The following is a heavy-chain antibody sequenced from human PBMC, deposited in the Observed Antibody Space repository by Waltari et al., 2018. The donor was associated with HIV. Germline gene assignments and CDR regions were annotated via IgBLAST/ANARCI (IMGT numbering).Heavy chain of an antibody. Sequence: QLQLQESGPGLVKPSETLSLTCTVSGGSISSSSYYWGWIRQPPGKGLEWIGSIYYSGSNYHNPSLKSRVTISVDTSKNQFSLKLSSVTAADTAVYYCARDSTFLQQLVLQGVISPYYYGMDVWGQGTTVTVSS. CDR2: IYYSGSN. V-gene: IGHV4-39*07. CDR1: GGSISSSSYY. CDR3: ARDSTFLQQLVLQGVISPYYYGMDV. J-gene: IGHJ6*02. D-gene: IGHD6-13*01.